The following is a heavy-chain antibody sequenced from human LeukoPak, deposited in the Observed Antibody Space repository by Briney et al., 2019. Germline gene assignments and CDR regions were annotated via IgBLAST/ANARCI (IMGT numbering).Heavy chain of an antibody. J-gene: IGHJ4*02. CDR1: GGSISSGGYY. CDR3: ARGGSSSHLYDY. CDR2: IYYSGST. D-gene: IGHD6-6*01. V-gene: IGHV4-31*03. Sequence: SETLSLTCTVSGGSISSGGYYWSWIRQHPGEGLEWIGYIYYSGSTYYNPSLKSRVTISVDTSKNQFSLKLSSVTAADTAVYYCARGGSSSHLYDYWGQGTLVTVSS.